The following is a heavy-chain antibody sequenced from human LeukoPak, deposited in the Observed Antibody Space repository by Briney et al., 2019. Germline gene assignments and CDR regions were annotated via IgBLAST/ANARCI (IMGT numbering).Heavy chain of an antibody. CDR2: IIPIFGTA. CDR1: GGTFSSYA. CDR3: ARAGGYNLYYSDY. V-gene: IGHV1-69*13. J-gene: IGHJ4*02. Sequence: ASVKVSCKASGGTFSSYAISWVRHAPGQGLEWMGGIIPIFGTANYAQKFQGRVTITADESTSTAYMELSSLRSEDTAVYYCARAGGYNLYYSDYWGQGTLVTVSS. D-gene: IGHD3-22*01.